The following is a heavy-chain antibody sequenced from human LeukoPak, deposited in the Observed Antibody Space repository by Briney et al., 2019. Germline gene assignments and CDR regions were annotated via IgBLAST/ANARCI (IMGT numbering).Heavy chain of an antibody. V-gene: IGHV4-38-2*02. CDR2: IYYSGST. CDR1: GYSISSSYY. Sequence: PSETLSLTCTVSGYSISSSYYWGWIRQPPGKGLEWIGSIYYSGSTYYNPSLKSRVTISVDTSKNQFSLKLSSVTAADTAVYYCARDWSEYSSSGTFDYWGQGTLVTVSS. J-gene: IGHJ4*02. CDR3: ARDWSEYSSSGTFDY. D-gene: IGHD6-6*01.